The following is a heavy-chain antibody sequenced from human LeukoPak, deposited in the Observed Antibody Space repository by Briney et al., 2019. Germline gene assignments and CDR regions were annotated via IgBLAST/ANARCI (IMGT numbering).Heavy chain of an antibody. CDR1: GFTFSSYA. V-gene: IGHV3-23*01. CDR3: AKDLWVTSSGYSSGWYDY. D-gene: IGHD6-19*01. J-gene: IGHJ4*02. CDR2: ISGSGGST. Sequence: GGSLGLSCAASGFTFSSYAMSWVRQAPGKGLEWVSAISGSGGSTYYADSVKGRFTISRDNSKNTLYLQMNSLRAEDTAVYYCAKDLWVTSSGYSSGWYDYWGQGTLVTVSS.